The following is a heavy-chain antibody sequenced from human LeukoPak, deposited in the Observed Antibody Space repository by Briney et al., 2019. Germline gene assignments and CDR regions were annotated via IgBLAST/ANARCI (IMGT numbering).Heavy chain of an antibody. D-gene: IGHD6-19*01. CDR3: ARDRSGDDIAVAAHWFDP. CDR2: IYYSGST. CDR1: GGSISSGGYS. Sequence: PSETLSLTCAVSGGSISSGGYSWSWIRQPPGKGLEWIGYIYYSGSTNYNPSLKSRVTISVDTSKNQFSLKLSSVTAADTAVYYCARDRSGDDIAVAAHWFDPWGQGTLVTVSS. V-gene: IGHV4-61*08. J-gene: IGHJ5*02.